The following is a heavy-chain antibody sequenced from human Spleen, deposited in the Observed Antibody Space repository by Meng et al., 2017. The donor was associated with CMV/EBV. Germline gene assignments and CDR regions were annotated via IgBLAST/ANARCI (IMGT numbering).Heavy chain of an antibody. D-gene: IGHD3-3*01. J-gene: IGHJ4*02. CDR1: GFTFSDYY. CDR3: ARPTTYFYDFFK. V-gene: IGHV3-11*04. CDR2: ISSSGSTI. Sequence: GGSLRLSCSASGFTFSDYYMSWIRQAPGKGLEWVSYISSSGSTIYYADSVKGRFTISRDNAKNSLYLQMNSLRPEDTSVYYCARPTTYFYDFFKWGQGTLVTVSS.